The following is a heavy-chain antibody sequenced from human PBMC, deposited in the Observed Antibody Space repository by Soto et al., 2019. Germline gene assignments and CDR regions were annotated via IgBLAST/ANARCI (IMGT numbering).Heavy chain of an antibody. CDR3: ARDEPDIVVVPAAIGVYYYYMDV. D-gene: IGHD2-2*01. V-gene: IGHV3-48*01. Sequence: GGSLRLSCAASGFTFSSYSMNWVRQAPGKGLEWVSYISSSSSTIYYADSVKGRFTISRDNAKNSLYLQMNSLRAEDTAVYYCARDEPDIVVVPAAIGVYYYYMDVWGKGTTVTVSS. J-gene: IGHJ6*03. CDR2: ISSSSSTI. CDR1: GFTFSSYS.